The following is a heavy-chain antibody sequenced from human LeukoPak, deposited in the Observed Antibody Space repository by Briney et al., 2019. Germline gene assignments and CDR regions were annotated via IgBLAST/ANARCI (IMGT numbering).Heavy chain of an antibody. Sequence: GGSLRLSCAASGFTFSSYAMSWVRQAPGKGLEWVSAISGSGGSTYYADSVKGRFTISRDNSKNTLYLQMNSLRAEDTAVYYCAKDLVVVPAAMSTTIYYYYYGMDVWGQGTTVTVSS. J-gene: IGHJ6*02. CDR1: GFTFSSYA. D-gene: IGHD2-2*01. V-gene: IGHV3-23*01. CDR3: AKDLVVVPAAMSTTIYYYYYGMDV. CDR2: ISGSGGST.